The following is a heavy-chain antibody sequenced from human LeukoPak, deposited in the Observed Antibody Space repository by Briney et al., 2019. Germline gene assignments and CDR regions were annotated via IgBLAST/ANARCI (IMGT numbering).Heavy chain of an antibody. CDR2: IYATGRT. D-gene: IGHD2-15*01. CDR1: GGSISNHY. V-gene: IGHV4-4*08. CDR3: ARYFEVAGRWYLDY. J-gene: IGHJ4*02. Sequence: SETLSLTCTVSGGSISNHYWSWIRQPPGKGLEWIGFIYATGRTDYNPSFTSRATVSVDMSENQFSPKLSSVTAADTAMYYCARYFEVAGRWYLDYWGQGTLVTVSS.